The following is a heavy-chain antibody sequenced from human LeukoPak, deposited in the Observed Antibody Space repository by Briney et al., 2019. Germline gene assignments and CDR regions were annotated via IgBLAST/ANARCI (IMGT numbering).Heavy chain of an antibody. D-gene: IGHD6-13*01. CDR2: IGATGGDL. Sequence: PGGSLRPSCAASGFPFSSYAMTWVRQAPGKGLEWVSAIGATGGDLYYADSVKGRFTISRDNSKNTLYLQIHSLRAEDTAIYYCAKYLAAGKFYFDYWGQGTLVTVSS. CDR3: AKYLAAGKFYFDY. J-gene: IGHJ4*02. CDR1: GFPFSSYA. V-gene: IGHV3-23*01.